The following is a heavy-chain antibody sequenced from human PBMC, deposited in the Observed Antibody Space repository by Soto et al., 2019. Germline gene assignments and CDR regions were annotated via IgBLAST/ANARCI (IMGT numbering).Heavy chain of an antibody. J-gene: IGHJ6*02. Sequence: PGGSLRLSCAASGSTFSSYEMNWVRQAPGKGLEWVSYISSSGSTIYYADPVKGRFTISRDNAKNSLYLQMNSLRAEDTAVYYCARLLYYYGMDVWGQGTTVTVSS. CDR3: ARLLYYYGMDV. V-gene: IGHV3-48*03. D-gene: IGHD3-10*01. CDR2: ISSSGSTI. CDR1: GSTFSSYE.